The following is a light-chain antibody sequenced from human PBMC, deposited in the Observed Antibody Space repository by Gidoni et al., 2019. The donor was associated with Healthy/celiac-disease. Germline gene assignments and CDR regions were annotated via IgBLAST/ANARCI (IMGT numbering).Light chain of an antibody. CDR1: QGISSY. V-gene: IGKV1-8*01. CDR2: AAS. CDR3: QQYYSYPHT. J-gene: IGKJ4*01. Sequence: AIRMTQSPSSFSASTGDRVTITCRASQGISSYLAWYQKKPGKAPKLLIYAASTLQSGVPSRFSGSGSGTDFTLTISCLQSEDFATYYCQQYYSYPHTFGGXTKVEXK.